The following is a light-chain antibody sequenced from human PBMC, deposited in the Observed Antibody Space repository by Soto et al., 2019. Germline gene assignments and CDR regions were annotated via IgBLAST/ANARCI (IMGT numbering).Light chain of an antibody. CDR2: GAS. V-gene: IGKV3-20*01. CDR3: QQKVT. Sequence: EIVLTQSPGTLSLPLGETATLSCRASQSVSSTYLAWYQQKPGQAPRLLIYGASSRASGIPDRFSGSGSGTDFTLTISRLEPEDFAMYYCQQKVTSGQGTKLEIK. CDR1: QSVSSTY. J-gene: IGKJ2*01.